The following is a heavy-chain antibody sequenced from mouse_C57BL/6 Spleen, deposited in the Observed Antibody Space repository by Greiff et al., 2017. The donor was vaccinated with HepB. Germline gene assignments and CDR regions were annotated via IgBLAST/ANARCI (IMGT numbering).Heavy chain of an antibody. J-gene: IGHJ4*01. Sequence: EVQLVESGGGLVKPGGSLKLSCAASGFTFSDYGMHWVRQAPEKGLEWVAYISSGSSTIYYADTVKGRFTSSRDNAKNTMYLQMTSLRSEDTAMYYCARYDYYAMDYWGQGTSVTVSS. CDR1: GFTFSDYG. V-gene: IGHV5-17*01. CDR3: ARYDYYAMDY. CDR2: ISSGSSTI.